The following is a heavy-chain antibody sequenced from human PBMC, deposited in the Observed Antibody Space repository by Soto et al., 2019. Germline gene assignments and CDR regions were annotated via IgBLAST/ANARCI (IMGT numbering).Heavy chain of an antibody. V-gene: IGHV4-59*12. J-gene: IGHJ6*01. Sequence: SETLSLTFTVSGASISSSYWSWILHPPLNLLEWIGCISNVGGSNYNPSLTGRVTMLVDTSKNQFSLKLSSLTAADTAVYFCARDDPTLVTALALSYVQHYYSGMDVWGHGTTAPVSS. D-gene: IGHD3-16*01. CDR2: ISNVGGS. CDR1: GASISSSY. CDR3: ARDDPTLVTALALSYVQHYYSGMDV.